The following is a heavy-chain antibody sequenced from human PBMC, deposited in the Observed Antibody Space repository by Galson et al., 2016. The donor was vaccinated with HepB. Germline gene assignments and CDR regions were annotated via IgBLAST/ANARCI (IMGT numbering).Heavy chain of an antibody. CDR1: GFTFRSYA. Sequence: SLRLSCAASGFTFRSYAMNWVRQAPGKGLEWVSSISSSSTYIYYADSVKGRFTISRDNAKNSLYLQMNSLRAEDTAVYYCARADSVFDYLGQGTLVTVSS. CDR3: ARADSVFDY. D-gene: IGHD2-15*01. CDR2: ISSSSTYI. J-gene: IGHJ4*02. V-gene: IGHV3-21*01.